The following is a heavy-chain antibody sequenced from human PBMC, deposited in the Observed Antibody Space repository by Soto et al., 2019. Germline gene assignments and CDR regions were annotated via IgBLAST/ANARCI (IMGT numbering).Heavy chain of an antibody. CDR3: ARDRPGYSGYLTTYYYYGMDV. CDR2: ISSSSSYI. J-gene: IGHJ6*02. Sequence: GGALRLSCAASGFTFSSYSMNWVRQAPGKGLEWVSSISSSSSYIYYADSVKGRFTISRDNAKNSLYLQMNSLRAEDTAVYYCARDRPGYSGYLTTYYYYGMDVWGQGTTVTVSS. CDR1: GFTFSSYS. V-gene: IGHV3-21*01. D-gene: IGHD5-12*01.